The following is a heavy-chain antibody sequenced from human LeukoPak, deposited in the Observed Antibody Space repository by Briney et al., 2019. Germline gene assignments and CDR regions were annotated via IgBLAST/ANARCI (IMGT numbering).Heavy chain of an antibody. Sequence: GTLSLTCAVSGGSISSSNWWSWVRQPPGKGLEWIGEIYHSGSTNYNPSLKSRVTISVDKSKNQFSLKLSSVTAADTAVYYCASGLTCSSTSCYTGEADNVYWGQRTLVTVSS. D-gene: IGHD2-2*02. CDR3: ASGLTCSSTSCYTGEADNVY. V-gene: IGHV4-4*02. CDR2: IYHSGST. J-gene: IGHJ4*02. CDR1: GGSISSSNW.